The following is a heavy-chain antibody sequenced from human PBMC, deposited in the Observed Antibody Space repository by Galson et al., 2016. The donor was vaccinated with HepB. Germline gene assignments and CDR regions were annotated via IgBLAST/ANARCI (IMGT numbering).Heavy chain of an antibody. CDR1: GLPFSTYS. CDR3: PPPRAIGLPPGTLLQEHL. V-gene: IGHV3-21*01. J-gene: IGHJ6*01. CDR2: IHSDSSYI. Sequence: SLRLSCAASGLPFSTYSMNWVRQAPGKGLEWVSYIHSDSSYIYYADSVNGRFTISRDNAKNSLSLRMNSLRAEDTAVYYCPPPRAIGLPPGTLLQEHLWG.